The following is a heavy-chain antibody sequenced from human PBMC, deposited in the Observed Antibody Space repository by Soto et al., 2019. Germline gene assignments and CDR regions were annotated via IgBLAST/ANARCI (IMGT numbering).Heavy chain of an antibody. J-gene: IGHJ4*02. CDR1: GFTFSSYG. D-gene: IGHD6-13*01. CDR2: IWYDGSNK. CDR3: ARDRAGYSSSWYYFDY. V-gene: IGHV3-33*01. Sequence: GGSLRLSCAASGFTFSSYGMHWVRQAPGKGLEWVAVIWYDGSNKYYVDSVKGRFTISRDNSKNTLYLQMNSLRAEDTAVYYCARDRAGYSSSWYYFDYWGQGTLVTVSS.